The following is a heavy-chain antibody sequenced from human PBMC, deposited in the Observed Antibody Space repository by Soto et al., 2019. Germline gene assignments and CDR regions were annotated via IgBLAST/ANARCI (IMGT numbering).Heavy chain of an antibody. Sequence: TETLSLTCTVSGGSISSYYWSWIRQPPGKGLEWIGYIYYSGSTNYNPSLKSRVTISVDTSKNQFSLKLSSVTAADTAVYYCARRGWFGDKNSFDPWGQATLVTVSS. CDR3: ARRGWFGDKNSFDP. V-gene: IGHV4-59*01. J-gene: IGHJ5*02. CDR2: IYYSGST. D-gene: IGHD3-10*01. CDR1: GGSISSYY.